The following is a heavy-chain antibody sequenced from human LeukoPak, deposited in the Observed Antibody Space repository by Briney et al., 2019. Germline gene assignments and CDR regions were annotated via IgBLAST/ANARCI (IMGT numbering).Heavy chain of an antibody. V-gene: IGHV3-30*03. CDR1: GFTFSSYS. CDR2: ISYDGSNK. D-gene: IGHD2-21*01. Sequence: GGSLRLSCAASGFTFSSYSMNWVRQAPGKGLEWVAVISYDGSNKYYADSVKGRFTISRDNSKNTLYLQMNSLRAEDTAVYYCARNPSPLAYCGGDCYSEGYFDYWGQGTLVTVSS. CDR3: ARNPSPLAYCGGDCYSEGYFDY. J-gene: IGHJ4*02.